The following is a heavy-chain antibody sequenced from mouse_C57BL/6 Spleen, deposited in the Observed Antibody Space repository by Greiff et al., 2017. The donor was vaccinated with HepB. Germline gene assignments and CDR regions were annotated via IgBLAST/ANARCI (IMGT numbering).Heavy chain of an antibody. CDR2: IDPSDSYT. D-gene: IGHD1-1*01. Sequence: QVQLQQPGAELVMPGASVKLSCKASGYTFTSYWMHWVKQRPGQGLEWIGEIDPSDSYTNYNQKFKGKSTLTGDKSSSTAYMQLSSLTSEDSAVYYCARRGSSYWYFDVWGTGTTVTVSS. V-gene: IGHV1-69*01. CDR1: GYTFTSYW. J-gene: IGHJ1*03. CDR3: ARRGSSYWYFDV.